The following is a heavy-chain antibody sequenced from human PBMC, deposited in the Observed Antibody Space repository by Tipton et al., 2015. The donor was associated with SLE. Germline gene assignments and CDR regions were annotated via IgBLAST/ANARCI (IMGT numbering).Heavy chain of an antibody. CDR2: IYYSGST. D-gene: IGHD2-15*01. Sequence: TLSLTCAVYGGSISSHYWSWIRQPPGKGLEWIGYIYYSGSTNYNPSLKSRVTISVDTSKNQFSLKLSSVTAADTAVYYCARVKDWQYFDYWGQGTLVTVSS. J-gene: IGHJ4*02. V-gene: IGHV4-59*11. CDR1: GGSISSHY. CDR3: ARVKDWQYFDY.